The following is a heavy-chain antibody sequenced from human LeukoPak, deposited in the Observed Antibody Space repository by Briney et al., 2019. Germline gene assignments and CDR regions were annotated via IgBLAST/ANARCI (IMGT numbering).Heavy chain of an antibody. Sequence: PSETLSLTCAVSGGSISSYYWSWIRQPPGKGLEWIGYIYYSGYTNYNPSLKSRVTISVDTSKNQFSLKLSSVTAADTAVYYCARTTMVRGTYYMDVWGKGTTVTISS. CDR3: ARTTMVRGTYYMDV. D-gene: IGHD3-10*01. CDR1: GGSISSYY. V-gene: IGHV4-59*01. J-gene: IGHJ6*03. CDR2: IYYSGYT.